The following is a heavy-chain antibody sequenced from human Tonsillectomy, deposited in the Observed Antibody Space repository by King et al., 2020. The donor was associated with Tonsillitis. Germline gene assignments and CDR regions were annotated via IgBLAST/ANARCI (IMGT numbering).Heavy chain of an antibody. CDR1: GYSFTSYW. CDR2: IYPGDSDT. Sequence: QLVQAGAEVKKPGESLKISCKGSGYSFTSYWIAWVRQMPGRGLEWWGIIYPGDSDTRYHPSFQGQVTFSADKSISTAYLQWRSLKASDTAMFYCARQVDYYDSSGYRRYFDYWGQGTLVTVSS. CDR3: ARQVDYYDSSGYRRYFDY. V-gene: IGHV5-51*01. D-gene: IGHD3-22*01. J-gene: IGHJ4*02.